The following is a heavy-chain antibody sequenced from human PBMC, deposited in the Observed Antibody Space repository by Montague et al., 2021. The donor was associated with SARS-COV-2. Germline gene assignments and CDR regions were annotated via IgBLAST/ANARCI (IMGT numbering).Heavy chain of an antibody. CDR3: ARLPYFYDSTHAFDI. J-gene: IGHJ3*02. V-gene: IGHV4-39*01. CDR2: IFYSGST. Sequence: SETLSLTCTVSGGSISSSSYYWGWIRQPPGEGLEWTGNIFYSGSTYYNTSLKSRVTIPVDTSKNQFSLRLSSVTAADTAVYYCARLPYFYDSTHAFDIWGQGTMVTVSS. CDR1: GGSISSSSYY. D-gene: IGHD3-22*01.